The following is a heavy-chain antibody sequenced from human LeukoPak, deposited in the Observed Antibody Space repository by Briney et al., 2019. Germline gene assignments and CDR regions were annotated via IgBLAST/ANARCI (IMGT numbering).Heavy chain of an antibody. V-gene: IGHV3-21*01. D-gene: IGHD2-2*01. CDR1: GFTFSSYS. CDR2: ISSSSSYI. Sequence: GGSLRLSCAASGFTFSSYSMNWVRQAPGKGLEWVSSISSSSSYIYYADSVKGRFTISRDNAKNSLYLQMNSLSAEDTAVYYCARDLANQLDDYWGQGTLVTVSS. J-gene: IGHJ4*02. CDR3: ARDLANQLDDY.